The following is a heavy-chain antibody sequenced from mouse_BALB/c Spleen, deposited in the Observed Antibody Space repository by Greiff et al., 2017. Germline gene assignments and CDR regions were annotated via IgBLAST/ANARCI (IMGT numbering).Heavy chain of an antibody. Sequence: EVKLVESGGGLVQPGGSRKLSCAASGFTFSSFGMHWVRQAPEKGLEWVAYISSGSSTIYYADTVKGRFTISRDNPKNTLFLQMTSLRSEDTAMYYCAYGNYKIDYWGQGTTLTVSS. V-gene: IGHV5-17*02. D-gene: IGHD2-10*02. CDR3: AYGNYKIDY. CDR1: GFTFSSFG. J-gene: IGHJ2*01. CDR2: ISSGSSTI.